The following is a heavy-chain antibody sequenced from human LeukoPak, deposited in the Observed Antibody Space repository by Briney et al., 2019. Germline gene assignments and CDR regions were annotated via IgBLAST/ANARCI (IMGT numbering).Heavy chain of an antibody. CDR3: ARVRSEPAATLYYYYYYMDV. Sequence: GASVKVSCKASGYTFTSYGISWVRQAPGQGLEWMGWISAYNGNTNYAQKLQGRVTMTTDTSTSTAYMELRSLRSDDTAVYYCARVRSEPAATLYYYYYYMDVWGKGTTVTVSS. D-gene: IGHD2-2*01. V-gene: IGHV1-18*01. J-gene: IGHJ6*03. CDR2: ISAYNGNT. CDR1: GYTFTSYG.